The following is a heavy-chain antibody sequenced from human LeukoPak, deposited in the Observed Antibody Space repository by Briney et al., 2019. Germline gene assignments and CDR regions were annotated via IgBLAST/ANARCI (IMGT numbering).Heavy chain of an antibody. V-gene: IGHV1-46*01. D-gene: IGHD6-19*01. Sequence: ASVKVSCKASGYTFTNYYMHWVRQAPGQGFEWMGIINPSGGSTTYARKFQGRVTVTRDTSTSTVYMELSSLRSEDTAVYYCARGSAVAQSSFWGQGTLVIVSS. J-gene: IGHJ4*02. CDR1: GYTFTNYY. CDR3: ARGSAVAQSSF. CDR2: INPSGGST.